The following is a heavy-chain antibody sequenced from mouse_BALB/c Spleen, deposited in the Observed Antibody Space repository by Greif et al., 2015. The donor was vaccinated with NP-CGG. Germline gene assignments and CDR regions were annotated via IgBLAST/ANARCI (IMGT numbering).Heavy chain of an antibody. CDR2: IYPGDGDT. V-gene: IGHV1-82*01. CDR1: GYAFSSSW. D-gene: IGHD2-1*01. J-gene: IGHJ3*01. Sequence: VKLMESGPELVKPGASVKISCKASGYAFSSSWMNWVKQRPGQGLEWIGRIYPGDGDTNYNGKFKGKATLTADKSSSTAYMQLSSLTSVDSAVYFCARSDYGNPWFAYWGQGTLVTVSA. CDR3: ARSDYGNPWFAY.